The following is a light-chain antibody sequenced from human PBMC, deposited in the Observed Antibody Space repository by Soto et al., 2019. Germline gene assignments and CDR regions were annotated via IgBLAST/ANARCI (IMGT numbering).Light chain of an antibody. CDR2: GVS. J-gene: IGLJ3*02. V-gene: IGLV2-14*01. CDR1: SSDVGAYNY. Sequence: QSALTQPASVSGSPGQSITISCTGTSSDVGAYNYVSWYQQNPGKAPKLMISGVSNRPSGVSNRFSGSKSGNTASLTISGLQADDDADYYCSSYTGSNTPWVFGGGTNLTVL. CDR3: SSYTGSNTPWV.